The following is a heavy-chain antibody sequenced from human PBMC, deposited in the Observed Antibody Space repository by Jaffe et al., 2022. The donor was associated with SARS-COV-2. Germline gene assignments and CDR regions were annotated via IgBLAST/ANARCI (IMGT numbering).Heavy chain of an antibody. V-gene: IGHV3-33*01. Sequence: QVQLVESGGGVVQPGRSLRLSCAASGFTFSSYGMHWVRQAPGKGLEWVAVIWYDGSNKYYADSVKGRFTISRDNSKNTLYLQMNSLRAEDTAVYYCARDTEYSGYDPLDYWGQGTLVTVSS. CDR2: IWYDGSNK. CDR3: ARDTEYSGYDPLDY. D-gene: IGHD5-12*01. CDR1: GFTFSSYG. J-gene: IGHJ4*02.